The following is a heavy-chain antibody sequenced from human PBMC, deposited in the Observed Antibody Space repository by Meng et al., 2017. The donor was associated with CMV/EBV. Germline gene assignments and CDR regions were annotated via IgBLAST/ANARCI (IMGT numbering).Heavy chain of an antibody. CDR2: ISSSSSYI. CDR3: ARDRDYYDSSGPY. J-gene: IGHJ4*02. CDR1: GFTLSSYS. Sequence: GGSLRLSCAASGFTLSSYSMNWVRQAPGKGLEWVSSISSSSSYIYYADSVKGRFTISRDNAKNSLYLQMNSLRAEDTAVYYCARDRDYYDSSGPYWGQGTLVTVSS. D-gene: IGHD3-22*01. V-gene: IGHV3-21*01.